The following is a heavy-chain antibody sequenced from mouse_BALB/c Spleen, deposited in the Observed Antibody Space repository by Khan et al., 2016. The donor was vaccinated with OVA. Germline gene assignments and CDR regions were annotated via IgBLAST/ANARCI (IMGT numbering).Heavy chain of an antibody. V-gene: IGHV3-2*02. CDR3: ARKNYYGYAMDY. Sequence: EVQLQESGPGLVKPSQSLSLTCTVTGYSITSGYARNWIRQFPGNKLEWMGYISYSGSTSYNPSLRSRISITRDTSKNQFFLQLNSVTTEDTAIYYCARKNYYGYAMDYWGQGTSVTVSS. CDR1: GYSITSGYA. J-gene: IGHJ4*01. D-gene: IGHD1-1*01. CDR2: ISYSGST.